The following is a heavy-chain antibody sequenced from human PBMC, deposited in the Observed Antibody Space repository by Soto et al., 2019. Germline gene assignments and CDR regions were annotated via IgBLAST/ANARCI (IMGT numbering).Heavy chain of an antibody. V-gene: IGHV3-15*07. CDR2: IKSKSDGGTP. D-gene: IGHD3-22*01. CDR3: TTDSYFTLKVVRFDY. Sequence: PVWPLRLSCPSSFSTFTTAWIKLVLQSPVKCLELFGRIKSKSDGGTPDFAAPVRGRFAISRDDSKSMVYLKMNSLKTEDTAVYYCTTDSYFTLKVVRFDYWGLGTLVTVSS. J-gene: IGHJ4*01. CDR1: FSTFTTAW.